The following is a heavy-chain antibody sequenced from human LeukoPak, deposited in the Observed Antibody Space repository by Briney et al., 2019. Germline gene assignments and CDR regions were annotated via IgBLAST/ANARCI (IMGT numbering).Heavy chain of an antibody. CDR2: ISYDGSNK. D-gene: IGHD3-22*01. Sequence: PGGSLRLSCAASGFTFSSYGMHWVRQAPGKGLEWVAVISYDGSNKYYADSVKGRFTISRDNSKNTLYLQMNSLRAEDTAVYYCAQDSSGYYYGYWGQGTLVTVSS. J-gene: IGHJ4*02. CDR1: GFTFSSYG. V-gene: IGHV3-30*18. CDR3: AQDSSGYYYGY.